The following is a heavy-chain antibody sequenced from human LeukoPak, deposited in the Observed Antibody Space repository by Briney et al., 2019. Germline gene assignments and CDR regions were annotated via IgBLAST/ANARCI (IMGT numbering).Heavy chain of an antibody. CDR3: ARMSSSLPGIDY. J-gene: IGHJ4*02. CDR2: IDWDGAT. Sequence: SGPALVKPTQTLTLTCTFSGFSLNTAGMCGNWIRQPPGKALEWLARIDWDGATYYSTSLKTRLTISKDTSQNQVVLTMTSVDLVDTATYYCARMSSSLPGIDYWGQGTLVTVSS. D-gene: IGHD6-13*01. V-gene: IGHV2-70*11. CDR1: GFSLNTAGMC.